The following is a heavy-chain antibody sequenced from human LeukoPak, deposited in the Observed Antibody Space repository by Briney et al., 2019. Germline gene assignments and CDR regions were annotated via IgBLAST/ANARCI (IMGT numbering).Heavy chain of an antibody. Sequence: GGSLRLSCAASGFTFSAYGMHWVRQAPGKGLEWVAVIAYDGSNIHYADSVKGRFTISRDNSKKTLYLQMNSLRAEDTAVYYCAKTPRYIAARQSHFDYWGQGTLVTVSS. CDR1: GFTFSAYG. CDR2: IAYDGSNI. J-gene: IGHJ4*02. D-gene: IGHD6-6*01. V-gene: IGHV3-30*18. CDR3: AKTPRYIAARQSHFDY.